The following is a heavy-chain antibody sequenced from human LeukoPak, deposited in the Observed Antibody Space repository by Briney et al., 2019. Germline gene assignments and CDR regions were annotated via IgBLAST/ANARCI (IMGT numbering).Heavy chain of an antibody. CDR3: ARDLGIAVELCYFDY. CDR1: GLTFSSYS. CDR2: ISSSSSYT. V-gene: IGHV3-21*01. J-gene: IGHJ4*02. D-gene: IGHD6-19*01. Sequence: GGSLSLSCAASGLTFSSYSMNWVRHAPGKGLEWVSSISSSSSYTYYADSVKGRFTISRDNAKNSLYLQMNSLRAEDTAVYYCARDLGIAVELCYFDYWGQGTLVTVSS.